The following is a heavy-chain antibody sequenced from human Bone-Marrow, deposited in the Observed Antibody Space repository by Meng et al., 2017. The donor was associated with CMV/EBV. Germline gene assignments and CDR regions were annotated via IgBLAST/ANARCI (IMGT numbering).Heavy chain of an antibody. Sequence: GESLKISCEASGFTFGNYWMHWVRQAPGKGLVWVSRINNDGSSTRYADSVKGRFTISRDNAKNTLYLQMNSLRAEDTAVYYCARGDEVVPAAAFDYWGQGTLVTVSS. V-gene: IGHV3-74*01. D-gene: IGHD2-2*01. CDR3: ARGDEVVPAAAFDY. CDR2: INNDGSST. J-gene: IGHJ4*02. CDR1: GFTFGNYW.